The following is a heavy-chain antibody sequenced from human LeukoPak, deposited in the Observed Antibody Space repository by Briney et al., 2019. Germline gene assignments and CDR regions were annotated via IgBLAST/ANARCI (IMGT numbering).Heavy chain of an antibody. CDR3: ARGRRSTMVRGVLFDY. CDR2: INHSGST. V-gene: IGHV4-34*01. J-gene: IGHJ4*02. D-gene: IGHD3-10*01. CDR1: GGSFSGYY. Sequence: SETLSLTCAVYGGSFSGYYWSWIRQPPGKGLEWIGEINHSGSTNYNPSLKSRVTISVDTSKNQFSLKLSSVTAADTAVYYCARGRRSTMVRGVLFDYWGQGTLVTVSS.